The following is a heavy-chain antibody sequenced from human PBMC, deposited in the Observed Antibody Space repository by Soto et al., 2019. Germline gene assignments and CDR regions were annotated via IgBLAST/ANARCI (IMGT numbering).Heavy chain of an antibody. V-gene: IGHV3-30*18. CDR2: ISYDGSNK. CDR3: AKSGPDILTGYYTY. D-gene: IGHD3-9*01. J-gene: IGHJ4*02. Sequence: QVQLVESGGGVVQPGRSLRLSCAASGFTFSSYGMHWVRQAPGKGLEWVAVISYDGSNKYYADSVKGRFTISRDNSKNTLYLQMNSLRAEDTAVYYCAKSGPDILTGYYTYWGQGTLVTVSS. CDR1: GFTFSSYG.